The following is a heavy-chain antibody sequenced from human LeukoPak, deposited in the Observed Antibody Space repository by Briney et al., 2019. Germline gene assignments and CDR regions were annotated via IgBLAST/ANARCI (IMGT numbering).Heavy chain of an antibody. CDR1: SGSISNYY. D-gene: IGHD2/OR15-2a*01. CDR3: ARDYFTSYYYYGMDV. CDR2: INYSGST. Sequence: SETLSLTCAVSSGSISNYYLNWIRQPPGKGLEWIGYINYSGSTNYNPSLKSRVTISIDTSKNQFSLKLSSVTAADTAVYYCARDYFTSYYYYGMDVWGQGTTVTVSS. V-gene: IGHV4-59*01. J-gene: IGHJ6*02.